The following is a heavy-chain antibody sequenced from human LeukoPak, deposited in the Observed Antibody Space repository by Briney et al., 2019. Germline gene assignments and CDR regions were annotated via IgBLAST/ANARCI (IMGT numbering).Heavy chain of an antibody. CDR3: ARVGSLPDY. D-gene: IGHD1-26*01. CDR1: GFTFSTSG. Sequence: GGSLRLSCAASGFTFSTSGMSWVRQAPGKGLEWVSAISGSGVSTYYADSVKGRFTISRDNAKNSLYLQMNSLRAEDTAVYYCARVGSLPDYWGQGTLVTVSS. CDR2: ISGSGVST. J-gene: IGHJ4*02. V-gene: IGHV3-23*01.